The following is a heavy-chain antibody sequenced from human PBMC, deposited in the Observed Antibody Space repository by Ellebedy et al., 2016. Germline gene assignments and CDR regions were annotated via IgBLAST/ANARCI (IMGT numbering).Heavy chain of an antibody. CDR2: LSGSGPKT. CDR3: AKHETDGDYYFDL. Sequence: GGSLRLXCAASGFTFKTYAMSWVRQDPGEGLEWVSTLSGSGPKTYYADSVQGRFTISRDNSKSTLYLQMNSLRAEDTAVYYCAKHETDGDYYFDLWGRGTLVTVSS. J-gene: IGHJ2*01. D-gene: IGHD2-21*01. CDR1: GFTFKTYA. V-gene: IGHV3-23*01.